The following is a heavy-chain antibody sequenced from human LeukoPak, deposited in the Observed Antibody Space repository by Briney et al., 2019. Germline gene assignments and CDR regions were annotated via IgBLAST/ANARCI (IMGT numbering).Heavy chain of an antibody. V-gene: IGHV4-34*01. D-gene: IGHD6-13*01. J-gene: IGHJ5*02. CDR2: INHSGST. CDR3: AGVKGSRWYMAWFDP. Sequence: PSETLSLTCAVYGGSFSGYYWSWIRQPPGKGLEWIGEINHSGSTNYNPSLKSRVTISVDTSKNQFSLKLSSVTAADTAVYYCAGVKGSRWYMAWFDPWGQGTLVTVSS. CDR1: GGSFSGYY.